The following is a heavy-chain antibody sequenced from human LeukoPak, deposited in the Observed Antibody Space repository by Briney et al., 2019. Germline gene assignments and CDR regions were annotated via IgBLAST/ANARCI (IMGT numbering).Heavy chain of an antibody. CDR1: GFTFSSYD. V-gene: IGHV3-13*01. CDR3: ARDHPHGSTSGY. CDR2: IGTAGDT. D-gene: IGHD2-2*01. J-gene: IGHJ4*02. Sequence: GGSLRLSCAASGFTFSSYDMHWVRQATGKGLEWVSAIGTAGDTYYPGSVKGRFTISRDNAKNSLYLQMNSLRAEDTAVYYCARDHPHGSTSGYWGQGTLVTVSS.